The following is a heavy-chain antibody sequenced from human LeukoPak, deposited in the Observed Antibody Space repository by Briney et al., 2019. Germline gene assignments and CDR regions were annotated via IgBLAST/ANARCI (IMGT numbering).Heavy chain of an antibody. CDR3: AKISGSYGYFDY. D-gene: IGHD1-26*01. CDR2: ISGSGRST. J-gene: IGHJ4*02. CDR1: GFTFSSYA. Sequence: GGSLRLSCAASGFTFSSYAMSWVRQAPGKGLEWVSVISGSGRSTYYADSVKGRFTISRDNSKNTLYLQMNSLRAEDTAVYYCAKISGSYGYFDYWGQGTLVTVSS. V-gene: IGHV3-23*01.